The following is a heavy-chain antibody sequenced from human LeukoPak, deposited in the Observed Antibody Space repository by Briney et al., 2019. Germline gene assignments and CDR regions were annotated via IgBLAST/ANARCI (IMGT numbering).Heavy chain of an antibody. CDR2: IYYSGST. J-gene: IGHJ4*02. CDR3: ASSVYYYRAPGY. Sequence: SQTLSLTCTVSGGSISSGDYYWSWIRQPPGKGLEWIGYIYYSGSTYYNPSLKSRVTISVDTSKNQFSLKLSSVTAADTAVYYCASSVYYYRAPGYWGQETLVTVSS. D-gene: IGHD3-22*01. V-gene: IGHV4-30-4*01. CDR1: GGSISSGDYY.